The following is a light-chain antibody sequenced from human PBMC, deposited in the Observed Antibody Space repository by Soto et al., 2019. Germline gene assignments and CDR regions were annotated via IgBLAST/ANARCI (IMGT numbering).Light chain of an antibody. CDR1: SSDVGAYNH. V-gene: IGLV2-14*01. CDR3: SSYTSSSIPYV. Sequence: QSVLTQPASVSGSPGQSITISCTGTSSDVGAYNHVSWYQQHPGKAPKLMIYEVSNRPSGVSNRLSGSKSGNTASLTISGLQAEDEADYYCSSYTSSSIPYVFGAGTKLTVL. CDR2: EVS. J-gene: IGLJ1*01.